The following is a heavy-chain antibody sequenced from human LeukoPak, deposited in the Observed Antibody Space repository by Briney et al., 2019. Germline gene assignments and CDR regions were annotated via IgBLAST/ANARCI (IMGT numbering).Heavy chain of an antibody. D-gene: IGHD6-19*01. J-gene: IGHJ4*02. CDR2: MNPNSGNT. CDR1: GYTFTSYD. CDR3: ARGSGRPRNYYFDY. Sequence: ASVKVSCKASGYTFTSYDINWVRQATGQGLEWMGWMNPNSGNTGYAQKFQGRVTITRNTSISTAYMKLSSLRSEDTAVYYCARGSGRPRNYYFDYWGQGTLVTVSS. V-gene: IGHV1-8*03.